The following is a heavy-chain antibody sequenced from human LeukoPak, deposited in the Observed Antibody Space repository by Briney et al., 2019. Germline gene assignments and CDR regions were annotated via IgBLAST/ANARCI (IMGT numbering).Heavy chain of an antibody. CDR1: GGTFSNYA. J-gene: IGHJ6*03. CDR2: IIPIFGTA. V-gene: IGHV1-69*06. Sequence: SVKVSCKASGGTFSNYAISWVRQAPGQGLEWMGGIIPIFGTANYAQKFRGRVTITADKSTRTAYMELSSLRSEDTAVYYCARARRTYYYGSGSHKRYYYYYMDVWGKGTTVTISS. D-gene: IGHD3-10*01. CDR3: ARARRTYYYGSGSHKRYYYYYMDV.